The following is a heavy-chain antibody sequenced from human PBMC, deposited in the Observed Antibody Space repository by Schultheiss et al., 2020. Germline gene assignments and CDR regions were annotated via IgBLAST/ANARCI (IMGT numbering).Heavy chain of an antibody. V-gene: IGHV4-39*01. J-gene: IGHJ5*02. CDR2: IYYSGST. Sequence: SETLSLTCTVSGGSVSSGSYYWSWIRQPPGKGLEWIGSIYYSGSTYYNPSLKSRVTISVDTSKNQFSLNLSSVTAADTAVYYCARQTVTGNGGRGWFDPWGQGTLVSVS. CDR3: ARQTVTGNGGRGWFDP. CDR1: GGSVSSGSYY. D-gene: IGHD4-17*01.